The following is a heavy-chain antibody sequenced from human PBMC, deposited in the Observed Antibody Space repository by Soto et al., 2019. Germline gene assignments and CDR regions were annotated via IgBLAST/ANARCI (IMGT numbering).Heavy chain of an antibody. CDR3: GRETGSYYYYGMDV. V-gene: IGHV3-33*01. Sequence: QVQLVESGGGVVQPGRSLRLSCAASGFTFSSYGMHWVRQAPGKGLEWVAVIWYDGSNKYYADSVKGRFTISRDNSKNPLYLQMNSLRAEDTGVYYFGRETGSYYYYGMDVWGQGTTVTVSS. CDR1: GFTFSSYG. CDR2: IWYDGSNK. D-gene: IGHD7-27*01. J-gene: IGHJ6*02.